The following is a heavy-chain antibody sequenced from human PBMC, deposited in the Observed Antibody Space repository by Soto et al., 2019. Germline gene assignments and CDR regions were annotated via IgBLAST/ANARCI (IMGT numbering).Heavy chain of an antibody. CDR3: ARDGTYYYDSSGYRHYYYGMDV. V-gene: IGHV1-18*01. CDR1: GYTFTSYG. D-gene: IGHD3-22*01. CDR2: ISAYNGNT. J-gene: IGHJ6*02. Sequence: QVQLVQSGAEVKKPGASVKVSCKASGYTFTSYGISWVRQAPGQGLEWMGWISAYNGNTNYAQKLQGRVTMTTDTSTSTADMELSSLRSDDTAVYYCARDGTYYYDSSGYRHYYYGMDVWGQGNTVTVSS.